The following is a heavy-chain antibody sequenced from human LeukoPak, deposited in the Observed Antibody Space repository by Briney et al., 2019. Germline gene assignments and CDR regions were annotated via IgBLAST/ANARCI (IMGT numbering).Heavy chain of an antibody. J-gene: IGHJ4*02. CDR3: ASASLSGSLLPRDY. CDR2: IYTGGDT. D-gene: IGHD1-26*01. V-gene: IGHV3-53*01. CDR1: GFIVSSNY. Sequence: GGSLRLSCAASGFIVSSNYMSWVRQAPGKGLEWVSVIYTGGDTYYADSMKGRFTISRDNAKNSLYLQMNSLRAEDTAVYYCASASLSGSLLPRDYWGQGTLVTVSS.